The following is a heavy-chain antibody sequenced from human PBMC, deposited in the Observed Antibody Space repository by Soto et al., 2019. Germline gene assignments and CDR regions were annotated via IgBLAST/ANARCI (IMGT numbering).Heavy chain of an antibody. V-gene: IGHV1-69*13. CDR1: GGTFSSYA. CDR2: IIPIFGTA. D-gene: IGHD2-21*02. CDR3: ARDDGDVRWFDP. Sequence: SVKVSCKASGGTFSSYAISWVRQAPGQGLEWMGGIIPIFGTANYAQKFQGRVTITADESTSTAYMELSGLRSDDTAVYYCARDDGDVRWFDPWGQGTLVTVSS. J-gene: IGHJ5*02.